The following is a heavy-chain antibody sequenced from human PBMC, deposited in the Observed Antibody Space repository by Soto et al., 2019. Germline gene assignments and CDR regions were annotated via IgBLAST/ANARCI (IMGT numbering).Heavy chain of an antibody. CDR3: ASPKYSSGWYVG. CDR2: INIDGTST. J-gene: IGHJ4*02. D-gene: IGHD6-19*01. V-gene: IGHV3-74*01. Sequence: PGGSLRLSCAVSGFTFSSYWMHWVRQAPGKGLVWVSGINIDGTSTSYADSVKGRFTISRDNAKNRLYMQMNSLRAEDTAVYYCASPKYSSGWYVGWGQGTLVTVSS. CDR1: GFTFSSYW.